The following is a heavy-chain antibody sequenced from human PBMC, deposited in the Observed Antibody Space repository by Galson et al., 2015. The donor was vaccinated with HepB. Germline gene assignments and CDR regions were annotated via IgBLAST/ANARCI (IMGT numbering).Heavy chain of an antibody. J-gene: IGHJ6*03. CDR1: GYTFTSYG. CDR3: ARASYDFWSGYYSDYYYMDV. CDR2: ISAYNGNT. V-gene: IGHV1-18*01. Sequence: SVKVSCKASGYTFTSYGISWVRQAPGQGLEWMGWISAYNGNTNYAQKLQGRVTMTTDTSTSTAYMELRSLRSDDTAVYYCARASYDFWSGYYSDYYYMDVWGKGTTVTVSS. D-gene: IGHD3-3*01.